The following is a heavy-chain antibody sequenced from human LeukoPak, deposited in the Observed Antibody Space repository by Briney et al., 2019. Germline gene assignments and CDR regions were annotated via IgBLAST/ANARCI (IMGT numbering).Heavy chain of an antibody. Sequence: SETLSLTCTVSGASISSYYWSWIRQPPGKGLEWIGYIYYSGSTNYNPSLKSRVTISVDTSKNQFSLKLSSVTAADTAVYYCARVPYYYDSSGAFDIWGQGTMVTVSS. J-gene: IGHJ3*02. CDR2: IYYSGST. CDR3: ARVPYYYDSSGAFDI. V-gene: IGHV4-59*12. CDR1: GASISSYY. D-gene: IGHD3-22*01.